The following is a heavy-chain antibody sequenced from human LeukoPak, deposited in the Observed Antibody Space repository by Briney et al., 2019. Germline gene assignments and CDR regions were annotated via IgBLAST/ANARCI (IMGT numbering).Heavy chain of an antibody. CDR2: ISGSGDYT. V-gene: IGHV3-23*01. Sequence: GGSLRLSCAASGFTFSNCAMTWVRQAPGKGLEWVSCISGSGDYTYYADSVKGRFTISRGNSKNTVYLQMNNLRVEDTALYYCAKGAFERFGEPSDYWGQGTLVSVSS. J-gene: IGHJ4*02. CDR3: AKGAFERFGEPSDY. CDR1: GFTFSNCA. D-gene: IGHD3-10*01.